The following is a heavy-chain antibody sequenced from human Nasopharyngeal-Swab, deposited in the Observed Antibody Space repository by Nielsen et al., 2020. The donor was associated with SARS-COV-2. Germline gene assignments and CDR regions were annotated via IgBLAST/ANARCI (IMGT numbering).Heavy chain of an antibody. V-gene: IGHV1-24*01. CDR3: ATAPMTTVTKGWFDP. CDR1: GYTLTELS. Sequence: ASAKVSCKVSGYTLTELSLHWVRQAPGKGLEWMGGFDPDDGETIYAQKFQGRVTMTEDTSTDTAYMELSSLRSEDTAVYYCATAPMTTVTKGWFDPWGQGTLVTVSS. D-gene: IGHD4-17*01. J-gene: IGHJ5*02. CDR2: FDPDDGET.